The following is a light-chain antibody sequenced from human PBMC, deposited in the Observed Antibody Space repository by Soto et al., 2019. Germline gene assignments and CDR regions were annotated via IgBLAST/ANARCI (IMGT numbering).Light chain of an antibody. J-gene: IGKJ1*01. CDR2: DAS. V-gene: IGKV3-11*01. CDR1: QSVDNH. Sequence: EIVLTQSPATLSLSPGKRAALSCRASQSVDNHLAWYQQKPGQAPRLLIYDASNRATDIPARFSGSGSGTDFTLTISSLKPEDFVVYYCQQRSYWPLTFGQGTKVEFK. CDR3: QQRSYWPLT.